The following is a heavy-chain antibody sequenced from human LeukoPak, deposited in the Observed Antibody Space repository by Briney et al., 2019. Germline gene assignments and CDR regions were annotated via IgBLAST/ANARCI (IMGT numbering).Heavy chain of an antibody. D-gene: IGHD3-22*01. J-gene: IGHJ4*02. CDR1: GFTFSSYA. CDR2: ISATGVNT. Sequence: GGSLRLSCAASGFTFSSYAMSWVRQAPGKGPEVVSAISATGVNTYCADSVKGRFTISRDNSKNTLYLQMNSLRAEDTAVYYCAKDGPGDYYDSSGYPSADYWGQGTLVTVSS. V-gene: IGHV3-23*01. CDR3: AKDGPGDYYDSSGYPSADY.